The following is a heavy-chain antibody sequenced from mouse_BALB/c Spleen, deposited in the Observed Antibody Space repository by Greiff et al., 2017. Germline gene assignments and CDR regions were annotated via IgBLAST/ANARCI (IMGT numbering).Heavy chain of an antibody. D-gene: IGHD3-1*01. V-gene: IGHV1-69*02. J-gene: IGHJ3*01. CDR1: GYTFTSYW. CDR3: ASGRAARAGFAY. CDR2: IDPSDSDN. Sequence: QVQLQQPGAELVKPGAPVKLSCKASGYTFTSYWMNWVKQSPGRGLEWIGRIDPSDSDNHYNQKFKDKATLTVDKSSSNAYIQLSSLTSEDSSVSSCASGRAARAGFAYWGQGTLVTVSA.